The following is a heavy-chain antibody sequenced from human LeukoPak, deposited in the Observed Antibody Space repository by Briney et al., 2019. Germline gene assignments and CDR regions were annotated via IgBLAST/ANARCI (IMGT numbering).Heavy chain of an antibody. CDR1: GYTFSSYY. CDR3: AREASGGYSDN. V-gene: IGHV1-46*01. Sequence: ASVKVSCKASGYTFSSYYMHWVRQAPGQGLEWVGLINPTGDSTNYAQKFRGRVTMTRDASTSTVYMDLNSLTSEDTAVYYCAREASGGYSDNWGQGTLVTVSS. D-gene: IGHD4-23*01. J-gene: IGHJ4*02. CDR2: INPTGDST.